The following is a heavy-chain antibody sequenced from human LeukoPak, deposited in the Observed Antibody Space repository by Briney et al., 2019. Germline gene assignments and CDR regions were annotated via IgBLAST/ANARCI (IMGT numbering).Heavy chain of an antibody. Sequence: GGSLRLSCAASGFTVSSNYMSWVRQAPGKGLEWVSVIYSGGSTYYADSVKGRFTISRDNSKNTLYLQMNSLRAEDTAVYYCARRVAGLRYFDWLSRFDYWGQGTLVTVSS. D-gene: IGHD3-9*01. J-gene: IGHJ4*02. CDR3: ARRVAGLRYFDWLSRFDY. CDR2: IYSGGST. V-gene: IGHV3-53*01. CDR1: GFTVSSNY.